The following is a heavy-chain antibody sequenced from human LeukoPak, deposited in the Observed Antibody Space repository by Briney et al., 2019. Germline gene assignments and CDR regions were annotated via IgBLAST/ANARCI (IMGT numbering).Heavy chain of an antibody. CDR2: SSGSGGST. CDR1: GCTFSCYA. J-gene: IGHJ4*02. CDR3: ARGRQCDY. V-gene: IGHV3-23*01. D-gene: IGHD4-11*01. Sequence: GGSLRLSCAASGCTFSCYAMSWVRQAPGKGMEWVSASSGSGGSTYYAASLKGRFTISRDNSKKTLYLQKNSLGADDTAMYYCARGRQCDYWGQGTLVTVSS.